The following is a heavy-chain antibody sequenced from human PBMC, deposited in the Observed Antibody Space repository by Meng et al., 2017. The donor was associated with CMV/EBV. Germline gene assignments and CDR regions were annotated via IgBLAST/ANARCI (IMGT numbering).Heavy chain of an antibody. D-gene: IGHD2-2*01. J-gene: IGHJ6*02. Sequence: GGSLRLSCAASGFTFSNAWMSWVRQAPGKGLEWVGRIKSKTDGGTTDYAAPVKGRFTISRDDSKNTLYLQMNSLKTEDTAVYYCARDRNVEYTSCPRCDYYYYYGMDVWGQGTTVTVSS. CDR3: ARDRNVEYTSCPRCDYYYYYGMDV. V-gene: IGHV3-15*01. CDR1: GFTFSNAW. CDR2: IKSKTDGGTT.